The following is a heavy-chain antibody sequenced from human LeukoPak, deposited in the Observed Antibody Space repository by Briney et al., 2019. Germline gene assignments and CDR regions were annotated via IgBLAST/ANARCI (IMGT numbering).Heavy chain of an antibody. Sequence: GASVKVSCKASGYTFTSYAMNWVRQAPGQGLEWMGWINTNTGNPTYAQGFTGRFVFSLDTSVSTAYLQISSLKAEDTAVYYCARTYYDFWSGYPPFDYWGQGTLVTVSS. CDR1: GYTFTSYA. J-gene: IGHJ4*02. CDR2: INTNTGNP. CDR3: ARTYYDFWSGYPPFDY. D-gene: IGHD3-3*01. V-gene: IGHV7-4-1*02.